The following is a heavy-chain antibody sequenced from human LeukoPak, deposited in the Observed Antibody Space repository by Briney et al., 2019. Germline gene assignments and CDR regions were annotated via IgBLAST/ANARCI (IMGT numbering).Heavy chain of an antibody. CDR3: ARDGGYCTNGVCPDGYFDY. CDR1: GFSFSNYG. V-gene: IGHV3-23*01. CDR2: ITGNGATT. Sequence: GGSLRLSCAASGFSFSNYGMNWVRQAPGKGLEWVSGITGNGATTYYADSVKGRFTISRDNSKNTLYLQMNSLRAEDTAVYYCARDGGYCTNGVCPDGYFDYWGQGTLVTVSS. D-gene: IGHD2-8*01. J-gene: IGHJ4*02.